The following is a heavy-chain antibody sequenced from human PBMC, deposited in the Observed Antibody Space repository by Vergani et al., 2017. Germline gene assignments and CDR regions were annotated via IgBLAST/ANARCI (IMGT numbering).Heavy chain of an antibody. CDR1: GGSINPSSSF. V-gene: IGHV4-39*01. Sequence: QLQLQESGPGLVKPSETLSLICTVSGGSINPSSSFWGWIRQSPGKGLEWIGSINYVGRTYYIPSLQSQATVFFDTSKTQFSLNLPSVTAADTAVYYFARGRGDNWYFDLWGRGTLVTVSS. J-gene: IGHJ2*01. D-gene: IGHD3-10*01. CDR2: INYVGRT. CDR3: ARGRGDNWYFDL.